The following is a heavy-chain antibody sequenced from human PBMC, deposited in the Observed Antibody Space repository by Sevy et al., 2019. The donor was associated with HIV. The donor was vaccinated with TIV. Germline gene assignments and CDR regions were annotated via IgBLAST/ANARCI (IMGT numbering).Heavy chain of an antibody. CDR1: GFTFSSYA. Sequence: GGSLRLSCAASGFTFSSYAMHWVRQAPGKGLEWVAVISYDGTNKYYADSVKGRFTISRDNSKNTLYLQMNSLRAEDTALYYCVWLDYWGQGTLVTVSS. J-gene: IGHJ4*02. CDR3: VWLDY. CDR2: ISYDGTNK. D-gene: IGHD3-10*01. V-gene: IGHV3-30-3*01.